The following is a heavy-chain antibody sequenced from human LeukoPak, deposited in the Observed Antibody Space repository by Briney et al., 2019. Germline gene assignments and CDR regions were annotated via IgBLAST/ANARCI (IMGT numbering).Heavy chain of an antibody. Sequence: GGSLRLSCAASVFTFNSDWMSWVRQAPGKGLECVAKINPNGNIEQYVDSMKGRFTISRDNSKKSLYLQMNNLRVEDTAVYYCATEAWYRFEYWGRGTLVTVSP. CDR2: INPNGNIE. CDR1: VFTFNSDW. J-gene: IGHJ2*01. D-gene: IGHD2-15*01. CDR3: ATEAWYRFEY. V-gene: IGHV3-7*01.